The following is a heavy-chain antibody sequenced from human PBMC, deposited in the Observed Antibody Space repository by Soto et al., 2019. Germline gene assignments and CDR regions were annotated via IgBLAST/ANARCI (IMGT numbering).Heavy chain of an antibody. CDR1: GGSFSGYY. CDR3: ARGHFEGYCSSTSCYRGSNWFDP. Sequence: QVQLQQWGAGLLKPSETLSLTCAVYGGSFSGYYWSWIRQPPGKGLEGIGEINHSGSTNYNPSLKSRVTISVDTSKNQFSLKLSSVTAADTAVYYCARGHFEGYCSSTSCYRGSNWFDPWGQGTLVTVSS. D-gene: IGHD2-2*01. J-gene: IGHJ5*02. CDR2: INHSGST. V-gene: IGHV4-34*01.